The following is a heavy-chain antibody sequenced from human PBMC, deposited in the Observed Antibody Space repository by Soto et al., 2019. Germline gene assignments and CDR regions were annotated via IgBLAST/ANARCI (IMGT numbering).Heavy chain of an antibody. Sequence: QVQLQESGPGLVKPSQTLSLTCTVSGASISNDGYFWSWIRQHPVKGLEWIGYIYYSETTLYNPSLESRVTRSLDTSKNQFSLKLSSVTAADTAVYFCAGSLTNYGWGTWGQGTLVTVSS. CDR2: IYYSETT. J-gene: IGHJ4*02. CDR1: GASISNDGYF. D-gene: IGHD3-10*01. CDR3: AGSLTNYGWGT. V-gene: IGHV4-31*03.